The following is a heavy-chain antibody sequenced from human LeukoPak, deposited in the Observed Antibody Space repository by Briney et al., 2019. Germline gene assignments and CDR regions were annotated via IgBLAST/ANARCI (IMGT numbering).Heavy chain of an antibody. CDR1: GFTFSSYG. J-gene: IGHJ4*02. CDR3: ARQGSGSYYLDY. CDR2: IWYDGSNE. D-gene: IGHD3-10*01. Sequence: GGSLRLSCAASGFTFSSYGMHWVRQAPGKGLEWVAVIWYDGSNEYYADSVKGRFTISRDNSKNTLYLQMNSLRAEDTAVYYCARQGSGSYYLDYWGQGTLVTVSS. V-gene: IGHV3-33*01.